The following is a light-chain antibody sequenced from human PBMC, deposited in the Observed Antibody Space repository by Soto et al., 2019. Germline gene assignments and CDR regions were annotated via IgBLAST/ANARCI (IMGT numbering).Light chain of an antibody. V-gene: IGLV2-14*01. Sequence: QSALTQPASVSGSPGQAITISCSGTNTDVGDFHSVSWYQQHAGKAPKLLMYEVNNRPSGVSNRFSGSKAANTASLTISGLQTEDAADYYCSLNTSINNRVLGHGTKVTV. CDR1: NTDVGDFHS. CDR2: EVN. J-gene: IGLJ1*01. CDR3: SLNTSINNRV.